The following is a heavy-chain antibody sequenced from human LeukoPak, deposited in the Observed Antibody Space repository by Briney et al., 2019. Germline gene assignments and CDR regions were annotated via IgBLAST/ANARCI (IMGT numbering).Heavy chain of an antibody. D-gene: IGHD5-12*01. Sequence: GGSLSLSCAASGFTFSNYAMSWVRQAPGKGLEWVSTISGSGGSTYYADSVKGRFTISRDNSKNTLYLQMNSLRAEDTAVYYCAKDADIVATTGPDYWGQGTLVTVSS. CDR3: AKDADIVATTGPDY. CDR2: ISGSGGST. J-gene: IGHJ4*02. CDR1: GFTFSNYA. V-gene: IGHV3-23*01.